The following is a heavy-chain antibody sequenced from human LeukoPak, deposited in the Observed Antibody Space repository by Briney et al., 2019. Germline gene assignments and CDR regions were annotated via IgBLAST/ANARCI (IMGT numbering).Heavy chain of an antibody. CDR2: INPNSGGT. J-gene: IGHJ5*02. Sequence: ASVKVSCKASGYTFTGYYMHWVRQAPGQGLEWMGWINPNSGGTNYAQKFQGRVTMTRDTSISTAYMELSRLRSEDTAVYYCALCSSTSCYGGWFDPWGQGTLVTVSS. CDR3: ALCSSTSCYGGWFDP. D-gene: IGHD2-2*01. CDR1: GYTFTGYY. V-gene: IGHV1-2*02.